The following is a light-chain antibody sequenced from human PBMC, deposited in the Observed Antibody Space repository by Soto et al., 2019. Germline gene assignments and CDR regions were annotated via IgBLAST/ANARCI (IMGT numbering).Light chain of an antibody. V-gene: IGLV1-44*01. Sequence: QSVLTQPPSASGTPGQRVTISCSGDSSSIERNTVSWYQQLPGMAPKLLIYLNSRRPSGVPDRFSGSKSGTSASLAITGLQAEDEGDYYCQSYDSTLSARDVFGTGNKVT. CDR1: SSSIERNT. J-gene: IGLJ1*01. CDR2: LNS. CDR3: QSYDSTLSARDV.